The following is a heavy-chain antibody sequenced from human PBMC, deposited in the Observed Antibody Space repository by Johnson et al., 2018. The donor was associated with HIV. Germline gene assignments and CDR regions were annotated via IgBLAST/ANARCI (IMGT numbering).Heavy chain of an antibody. J-gene: IGHJ3*02. V-gene: IGHV3-30-3*01. CDR1: GFTFSSYA. Sequence: QVQLMESGGGVVQPERSLRLSCAASGFTFSSYALHWVRQAPGKGLEWVAVISYDGTNKYYADSVKGRFTISRDNSKKTLYLQMSSLRIEDTAVYYCARVGDWGSAYDAFDIWGQGTMVTVSS. D-gene: IGHD2-21*02. CDR3: ARVGDWGSAYDAFDI. CDR2: ISYDGTNK.